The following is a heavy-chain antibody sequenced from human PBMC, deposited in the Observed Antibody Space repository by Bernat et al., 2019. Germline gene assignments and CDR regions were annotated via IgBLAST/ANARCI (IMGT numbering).Heavy chain of an antibody. Sequence: QVQLVQSGAEVKKPGASVKVSCKASGYTFTGYYMHWVRQAPGQGLEWMGWINPNSGGTNYAQKFQGWVTMTRDTSISTAYMELSRLRSDDTAVYYCESSYYDSSGSHKGPNYYYYGMDVWGQGTTVTVSS. CDR2: INPNSGGT. CDR1: GYTFTGYY. CDR3: ESSYYDSSGSHKGPNYYYYGMDV. J-gene: IGHJ6*02. D-gene: IGHD3-22*01. V-gene: IGHV1-2*04.